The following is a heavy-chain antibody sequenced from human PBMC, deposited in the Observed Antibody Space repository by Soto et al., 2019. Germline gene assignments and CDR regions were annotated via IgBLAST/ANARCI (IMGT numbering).Heavy chain of an antibody. CDR2: IYYSGST. J-gene: IGHJ4*02. D-gene: IGHD3-22*01. V-gene: IGHV4-39*01. CDR3: ARHLPSGDSSGYYYEAPSTPFDY. CDR1: GGSISSSSYY. Sequence: QLQLQESGPGLVKPSETLSLTCTVSGGSISSSSYYWGWIRQPPGKGLEWIGSIYYSGSTYYNPSLKSRVTISVDTSKNQFSLKLSSVTAADTAVYYCARHLPSGDSSGYYYEAPSTPFDYWGQGTLVTVSS.